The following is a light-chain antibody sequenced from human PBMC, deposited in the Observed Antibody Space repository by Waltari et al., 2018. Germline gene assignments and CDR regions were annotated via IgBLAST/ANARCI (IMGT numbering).Light chain of an antibody. CDR1: SSDECDHKY. CDR3: CSYAGSYVI. V-gene: IGLV2-11*01. J-gene: IGLJ2*01. Sequence: QSGLTQPRSVSGSPGQSVTLSCTVISSDECDHKYWSWDQQHPGKAPKLMIYDGNKRPSGVPDRFSGSKSANTASLTISGLQAEDEADYSCCSYAGSYVIFGEGTKLTVL. CDR2: DGN.